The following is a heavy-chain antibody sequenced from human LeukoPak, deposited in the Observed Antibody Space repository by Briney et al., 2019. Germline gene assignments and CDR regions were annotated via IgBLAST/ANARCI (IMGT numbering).Heavy chain of an antibody. CDR3: ARVGWFGEMYFDL. CDR2: IHPYSGGT. D-gene: IGHD3-10*01. J-gene: IGHJ2*01. CDR1: GYTFSAYY. V-gene: IGHV1-2*02. Sequence: ASVKVSCKASGYTFSAYYIHWLRQAPGQGLEWMGWIHPYSGGTNYLETFQGRVTMTRDTSVTTIYMELNNLRSDDTAVYYCARVGWFGEMYFDLWGRGTLVSVSP.